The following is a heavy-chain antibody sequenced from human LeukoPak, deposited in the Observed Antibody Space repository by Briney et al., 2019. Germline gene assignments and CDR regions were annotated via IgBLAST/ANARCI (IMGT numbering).Heavy chain of an antibody. D-gene: IGHD3-22*01. CDR2: ISYDGSNK. Sequence: GGSLRLSCAASGFTFSSYAMHWVRQAPGKGLEWVAVISYDGSNKYYADSVKGRLTISRDNSKNTLYLQMNSLRAEDTAVYYCARAAYYYDSSGYYSRAEYFQHWGQGTLVTVSS. CDR3: ARAAYYYDSSGYYSRAEYFQH. J-gene: IGHJ1*01. CDR1: GFTFSSYA. V-gene: IGHV3-30-3*01.